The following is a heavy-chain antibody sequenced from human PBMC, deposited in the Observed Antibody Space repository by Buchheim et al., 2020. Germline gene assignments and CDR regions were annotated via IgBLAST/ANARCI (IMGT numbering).Heavy chain of an antibody. CDR2: INPSGDDT. CDR3: ARKAYFDF. CDR1: GYTFTSYY. J-gene: IGHJ4*02. V-gene: IGHV1-46*01. Sequence: QVQLVQSGAEVKKPGASVKVSCKASGYTFTSYYMHWVRQAPGQGLEWMGIINPSGDDTTYAQKFQGRLTINRDTSTSTVYMELISLTSEDTAMYFCARKAYFDFWGQGTL.